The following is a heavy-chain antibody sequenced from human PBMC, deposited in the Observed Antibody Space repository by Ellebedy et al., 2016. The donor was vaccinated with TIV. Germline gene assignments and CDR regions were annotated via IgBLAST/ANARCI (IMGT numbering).Heavy chain of an antibody. CDR3: ITSTKQLWLPGDD. Sequence: GESLKISCAASGFTFSNAWMNWVRQAPGKGLEWVGRIKSKTDGGTTDYAAPVKGRFTISRDDSKNTLYLQMNSLKSEDTAVYYCITSTKQLWLPGDDWGQGTLVTVSS. CDR2: IKSKTDGGTT. D-gene: IGHD5-18*01. J-gene: IGHJ4*02. CDR1: GFTFSNAW. V-gene: IGHV3-15*07.